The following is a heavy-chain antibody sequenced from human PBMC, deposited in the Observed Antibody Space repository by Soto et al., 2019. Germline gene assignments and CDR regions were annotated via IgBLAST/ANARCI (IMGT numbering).Heavy chain of an antibody. Sequence: SETLSLTCTVSGGSISSYYWSWIRQPPGKGLEWIGYIYYSGSTNYNPSLKSRVTISVDTSKNQFSLKLSSVTAADTAVYYCARGGGASSSWYFSVWFDPWGQGTLVTVSS. CDR1: GGSISSYY. V-gene: IGHV4-59*01. J-gene: IGHJ5*02. D-gene: IGHD6-13*01. CDR2: IYYSGST. CDR3: ARGGGASSSWYFSVWFDP.